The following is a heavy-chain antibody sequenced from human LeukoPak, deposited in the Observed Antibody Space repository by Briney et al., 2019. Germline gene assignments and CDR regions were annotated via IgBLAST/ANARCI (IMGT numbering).Heavy chain of an antibody. CDR1: GYSFTSYW. CDR2: IYPGDSDT. V-gene: IGHV5-51*01. J-gene: IGHJ4*02. Sequence: GESLQISCKGSGYSFTSYWIGWVRQMPGKGLEWMGIIYPGDSDTRYSPSFQGQVTISADKSISTAYLQWSSLKASDTAMYYCARRTSFMTGFIDYWGQGTLVTVSS. CDR3: ARRTSFMTGFIDY. D-gene: IGHD3-9*01.